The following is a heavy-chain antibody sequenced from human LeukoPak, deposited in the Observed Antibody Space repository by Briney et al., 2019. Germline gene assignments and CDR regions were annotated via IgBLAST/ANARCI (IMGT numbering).Heavy chain of an antibody. CDR3: ARDPLSNLLWFGELLSNYYYYGMDV. CDR1: GYTFTSYG. CDR2: INAYNGNT. D-gene: IGHD3-10*01. J-gene: IGHJ6*02. V-gene: IGHV1-18*01. Sequence: ASVKVSCKASGYTFTSYGISWVRQAPGQGLEWMGWINAYNGNTNNPQKLQGRVTMTTDTSTSTAYMELRSLRSDDTAVYYCARDPLSNLLWFGELLSNYYYYGMDVWGQGTTVTVSS.